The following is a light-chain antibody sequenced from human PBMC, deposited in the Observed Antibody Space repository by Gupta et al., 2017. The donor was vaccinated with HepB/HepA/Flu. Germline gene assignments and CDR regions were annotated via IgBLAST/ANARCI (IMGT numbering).Light chain of an antibody. CDR1: QSVSYSSNNKNF. Sequence: DIVMTQSPDSLAVSLGESATINCKSSQSVSYSSNNKNFLAWYQQKPGQPPKVLIFWASTRESGVPERFSGSGSGTDFTLTIRSLQAEDMAVYFCHEYYTPRFTFGPGTKVEIK. J-gene: IGKJ3*01. CDR3: HEYYTPRFT. CDR2: WAS. V-gene: IGKV4-1*01.